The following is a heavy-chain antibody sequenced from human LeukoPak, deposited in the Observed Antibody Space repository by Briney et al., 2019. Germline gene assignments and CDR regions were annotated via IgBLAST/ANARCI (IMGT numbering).Heavy chain of an antibody. D-gene: IGHD6-13*01. CDR2: IYHSGST. CDR1: GGSISSGGYY. CDR3: ARGEGIAADGTIDY. V-gene: IGHV4-30-2*01. Sequence: SQTLSLTCTVSGGSISSGGYYWSCIRQPPGKGLEWIGYIYHSGSTYYNPSLKSRVTISVDRSKNQFSLKLSSVTAADTAVYYCARGEGIAADGTIDYWGQGTLVTVSS. J-gene: IGHJ4*02.